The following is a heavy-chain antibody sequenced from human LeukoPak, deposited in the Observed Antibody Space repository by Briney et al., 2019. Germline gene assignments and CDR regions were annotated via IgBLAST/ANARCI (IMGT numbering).Heavy chain of an antibody. CDR1: GFTFSSYA. D-gene: IGHD3-10*01. J-gene: IGHJ4*02. V-gene: IGHV3-23*01. CDR3: AKDKARVRGVIRPHDY. CDR2: ISGSGGGT. Sequence: PGGSLRLSCAASGFTFSSYAMSWVRQAPGKGLEWVSAISGSGGGTYYADSVKGRFTISRDNSKNTLYLQMNSLRAEGTAVYYCAKDKARVRGVIRPHDYWGQGTLVTVSS.